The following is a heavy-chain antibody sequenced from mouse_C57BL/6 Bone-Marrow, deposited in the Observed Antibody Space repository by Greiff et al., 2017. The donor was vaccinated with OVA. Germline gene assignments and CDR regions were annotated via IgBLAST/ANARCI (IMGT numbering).Heavy chain of an antibody. V-gene: IGHV6-6*01. CDR2: IRNKANNHAT. J-gene: IGHJ4*01. Sequence: EVKLVESGGGLVQPGGSMKLYCAASGFTFSDAWMDWVRQSPGKGLEWVAEIRNKANNHATYYAESVKGRFTISRADSKSSVSLQMNSLRAEDTGIYYCTNRYYYGSSYAQVFAMDYWGQGTSVTVSS. D-gene: IGHD1-1*01. CDR1: GFTFSDAW. CDR3: TNRYYYGSSYAQVFAMDY.